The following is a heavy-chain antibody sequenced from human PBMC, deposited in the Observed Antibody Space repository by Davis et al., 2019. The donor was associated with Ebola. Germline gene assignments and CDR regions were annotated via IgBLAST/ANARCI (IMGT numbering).Heavy chain of an antibody. CDR1: GFTFSSYW. J-gene: IGHJ6*04. Sequence: HTGGSLRLSCAASGFTFSSYWMHWVRQAPGKGLVWVSRINSDGSSTSYADSVKGRFTISRDNAKNTLYLQMNSLRAEDTAVYYCAKVLSSYIDFYYGMGVWGKGTTVTVSS. CDR3: AKVLSSYIDFYYGMGV. CDR2: INSDGSST. D-gene: IGHD3-10*01. V-gene: IGHV3-74*01.